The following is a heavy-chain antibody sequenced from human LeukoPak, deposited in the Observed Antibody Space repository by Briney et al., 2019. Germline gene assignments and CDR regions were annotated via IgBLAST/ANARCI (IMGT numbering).Heavy chain of an antibody. CDR1: GGSISSYY. J-gene: IGHJ5*02. V-gene: IGHV4-59*08. CDR2: IYYSGST. D-gene: IGHD2-21*02. Sequence: PSETLSLTCTVSGGSISSYYWSWIRQPPGKGREWIGYIYYSGSTNYNPSLKSRVTISVDTSKNQFSLKLSSVTAADTAVYYCARQASEYCGGDCSTTWFDPWGQGTLVTVSS. CDR3: ARQASEYCGGDCSTTWFDP.